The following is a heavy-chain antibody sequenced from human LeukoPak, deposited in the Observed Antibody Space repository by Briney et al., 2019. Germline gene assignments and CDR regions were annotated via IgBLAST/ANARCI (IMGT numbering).Heavy chain of an antibody. CDR2: ISSSSSYI. J-gene: IGHJ6*03. CDR3: ARDCSSTSCYKGYYYDCMDI. D-gene: IGHD2-2*02. CDR1: GFTFSSYS. Sequence: GGSLRLSCAASGFTFSSYSMNWVRQAPGKGLEWVPSISSSSSYIYCSDSLKGRFTISRDNAKNSLYLQIKSPKAEDTAVYYCARDCSSTSCYKGYYYDCMDIWGKGATVTVSS. V-gene: IGHV3-21*01.